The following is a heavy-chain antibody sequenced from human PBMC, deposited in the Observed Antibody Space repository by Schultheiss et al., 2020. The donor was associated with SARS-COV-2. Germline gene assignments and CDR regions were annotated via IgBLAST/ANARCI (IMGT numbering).Heavy chain of an antibody. CDR3: AKDLKIAY. CDR1: GFTFSSYA. J-gene: IGHJ4*02. CDR2: ISYDGSNK. Sequence: GSLRLSCAASGFTFSSYAMHWVRQAPGKGLEWVAVISYDGSNKYYADSVKGRFTISRDNSKNTLYLQMNSLRAEDTAVYYCAKDLKIAYWGQGTLVTVSS. V-gene: IGHV3-30*07.